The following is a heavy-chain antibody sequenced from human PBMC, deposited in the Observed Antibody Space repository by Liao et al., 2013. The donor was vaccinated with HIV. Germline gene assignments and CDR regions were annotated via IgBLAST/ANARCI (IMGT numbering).Heavy chain of an antibody. CDR2: IYTSGTT. CDR3: ASSIIMVRGVHKLDY. V-gene: IGHV4-4*07. Sequence: QVHLQESGPGVVKASETLSLTCSVSGGSINSYYWSWVRQPAGKGLEWIGRIYTSGTTKVNSSLKSRVTMSLDKFRNQFSLNLTSVTATDTAVYYCASSIIMVRGVHKLDYWGQGTLVTVSS. D-gene: IGHD3-10*01. J-gene: IGHJ4*02. CDR1: GGSINSYY.